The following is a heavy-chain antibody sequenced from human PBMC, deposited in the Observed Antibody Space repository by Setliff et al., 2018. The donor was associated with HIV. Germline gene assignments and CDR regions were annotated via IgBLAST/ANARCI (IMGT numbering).Heavy chain of an antibody. CDR2: IYHSGST. J-gene: IGHJ4*02. CDR3: ARTLRAAAMGYFDY. CDR1: SYSISGGYY. Sequence: SETLSLTCGVSSYSISGGYYWGWIRQPPGKGLEWIGSIYHSGSTYNNPSLKSRVTISVDTSKNQFSLKLTSVTAADTAVYYCARTLRAAAMGYFDYWGQGTLVTVSS. D-gene: IGHD5-18*01. V-gene: IGHV4-38-2*01.